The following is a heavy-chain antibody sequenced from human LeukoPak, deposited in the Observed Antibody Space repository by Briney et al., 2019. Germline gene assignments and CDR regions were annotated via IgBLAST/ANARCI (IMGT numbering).Heavy chain of an antibody. CDR3: ARAVPRDYYYYMDV. Sequence: ASVKVSCKASGYTFTGYYMHWVRQAPGQGLEWMGWINPNSGGTNYAQKFQGRVTITRNTSISTAYMELSSLRSEDTAVYYCARAVPRDYYYYMDVWGKGTTVTVSS. V-gene: IGHV1-2*02. CDR1: GYTFTGYY. CDR2: INPNSGGT. J-gene: IGHJ6*03. D-gene: IGHD6-19*01.